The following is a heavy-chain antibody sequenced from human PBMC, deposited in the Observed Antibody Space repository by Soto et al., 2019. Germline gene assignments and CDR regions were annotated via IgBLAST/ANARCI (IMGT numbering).Heavy chain of an antibody. D-gene: IGHD1-26*01. CDR3: ARIVGATSGWFDP. CDR2: IYYNGAT. CDR1: GGSSSSGGYY. V-gene: IGHV4-30-4*01. Sequence: QVQLQESGPGLVRPSQTLSLTCAVSGGSSSSGGYYCTWIRQPPGKGLEWIGHIYYNGATNYNPSLKSRISVSVDTSKNQFSLRLSSVTAADTAMYYCARIVGATSGWFDPWGQGTLVTVSS. J-gene: IGHJ5*02.